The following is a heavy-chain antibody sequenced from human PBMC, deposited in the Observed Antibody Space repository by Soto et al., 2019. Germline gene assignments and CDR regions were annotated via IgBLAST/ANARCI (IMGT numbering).Heavy chain of an antibody. CDR3: VCGGNFFIY. D-gene: IGHD3-16*01. J-gene: IGHJ4*02. Sequence: EVQLVESGGGLVQPGGSLRLSCAASGFTFSTYWMTWVRQPPGKELEWVANMDQDGSERYYVDSVRGRFTVSRDNAKNSLYLQMNSLRAEDTAVYYCVCGGNFFIYWGQGTLVTVSP. V-gene: IGHV3-7*01. CDR2: MDQDGSER. CDR1: GFTFSTYW.